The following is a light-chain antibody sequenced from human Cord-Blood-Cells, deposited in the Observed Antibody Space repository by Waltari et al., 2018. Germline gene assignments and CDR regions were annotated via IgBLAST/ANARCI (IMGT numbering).Light chain of an antibody. J-gene: IGKJ2*01. Sequence: EIVLTQSPAPQSLSPVERASPSCRASQSVSSYLAWYQQKPGQAPRLLIYDASNRATGIPARFSGSGSGTDFTLTISSLEPEDFAVYYCQQRSNWPPYTFGQGTKLEIK. CDR3: QQRSNWPPYT. V-gene: IGKV3-11*01. CDR1: QSVSSY. CDR2: DAS.